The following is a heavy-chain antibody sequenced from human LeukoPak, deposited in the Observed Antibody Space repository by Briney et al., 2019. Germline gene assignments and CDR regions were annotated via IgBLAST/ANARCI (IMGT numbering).Heavy chain of an antibody. Sequence: GGSLRLSCAASGFTFSSYGMHWVRQAPGKGLEWMAVISYDGSNKYYADSVKGRFTISRDNSKNTLYLQMNSLRAEDTAVYYCARAGGPFWSGKNFNWFDPWGQGTLVTVSS. J-gene: IGHJ5*02. D-gene: IGHD3-3*01. V-gene: IGHV3-30*03. CDR2: ISYDGSNK. CDR1: GFTFSSYG. CDR3: ARAGGPFWSGKNFNWFDP.